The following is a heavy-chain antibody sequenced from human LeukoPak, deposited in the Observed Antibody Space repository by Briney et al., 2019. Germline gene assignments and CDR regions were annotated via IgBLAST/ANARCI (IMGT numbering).Heavy chain of an antibody. CDR1: GFTFSNAW. CDR3: TTAGSAWNFDY. D-gene: IGHD6-19*01. CDR2: IKSKRDGGTI. Sequence: GGSLRLSCAASGFTFSNAWMTWVRLAPGKGLEWVGRIKSKRDGGTIDYAAPVKGRFTVSRDDSKDTLYLQMNNLKIEDAAVYYCTTAGSAWNFDYWGQGTLVTVSS. J-gene: IGHJ4*02. V-gene: IGHV3-15*01.